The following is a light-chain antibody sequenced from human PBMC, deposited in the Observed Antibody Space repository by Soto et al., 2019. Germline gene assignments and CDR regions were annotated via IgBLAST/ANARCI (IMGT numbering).Light chain of an antibody. V-gene: IGKV1-39*01. CDR3: QQSFDTPFT. J-gene: IGKJ2*01. CDR2: ATS. Sequence: DIQMTQSPASLSASVGDRVTITCRASQSISSFLNWYKQKPGKAPKFLIYATSSVQSDVPSRFSGSGSGTDFTLTINSLQPEDFATYFCQQSFDTPFTFGQGTKLDIK. CDR1: QSISSF.